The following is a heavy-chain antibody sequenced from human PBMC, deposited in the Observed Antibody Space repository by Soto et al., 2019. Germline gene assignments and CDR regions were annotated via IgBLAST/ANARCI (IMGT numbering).Heavy chain of an antibody. CDR3: ARDSDCDIDY. V-gene: IGHV1-18*01. Sequence: QVQLVQSGAEVQKPGASVKVSCKTSGYIFNNFGITWMRQAPGLGLEWLGWIYSKAGTINFAKKFQGRATMTTDTSTGAAYIVLSSLTFDDSAVYFCARDSDCDIDYWGKGTLVTVS. J-gene: IGHJ4*02. CDR1: GYIFNNFG. CDR2: IYSKAGTI. D-gene: IGHD2-21*02.